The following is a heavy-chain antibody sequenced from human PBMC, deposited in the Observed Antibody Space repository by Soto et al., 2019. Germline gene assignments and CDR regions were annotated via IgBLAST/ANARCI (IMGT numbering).Heavy chain of an antibody. D-gene: IGHD3-10*01. CDR2: VNPIVGMS. Sequence: QVQLVQSGAEVKKPGSSVKVSCTASGGTFNSYTINWVRQAPGQRPEWVGRVNPIVGMSSSAWKLQGRVTLTADKSTSKAYMDLTGLKSEDTAVYYCATSYGSGSTHFDSWGQGTLVTVSS. V-gene: IGHV1-69*02. CDR1: GGTFNSYT. CDR3: ATSYGSGSTHFDS. J-gene: IGHJ4*02.